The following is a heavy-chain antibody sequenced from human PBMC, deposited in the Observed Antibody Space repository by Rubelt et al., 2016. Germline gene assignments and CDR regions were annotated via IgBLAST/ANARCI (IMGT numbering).Heavy chain of an antibody. CDR3: ARDPVGTTVRHFDY. D-gene: IGHD1-26*01. CDR2: ISGDGSIK. CDR1: GFTFSSYV. J-gene: IGHJ4*02. Sequence: QVQLVESGGGAVQPGRSLRLSCAASGFTFSSYVMHWVPQAPGKGLEWVAVISGDGSIKYYADSVKGRFTISRDNSKNTLYLQMNSLRVEDTAVYYCARDPVGTTVRHFDYWGQGTLVTVSS. V-gene: IGHV3-30*04.